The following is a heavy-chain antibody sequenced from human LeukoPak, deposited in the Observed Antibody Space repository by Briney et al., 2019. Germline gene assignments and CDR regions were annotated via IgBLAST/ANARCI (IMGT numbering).Heavy chain of an antibody. Sequence: ASVKVSCKASGYTFTGYYMHWVRQAHGQGLEWMGWINPNSGGTNYAQKLQGRVTMTRDTSISTAYMELSRLRSDDTAVYYCARVSPLTIFGVVIRVPADYWGQGTLVTVSS. CDR1: GYTFTGYY. D-gene: IGHD3-3*01. CDR3: ARVSPLTIFGVVIRVPADY. J-gene: IGHJ4*02. CDR2: INPNSGGT. V-gene: IGHV1-2*02.